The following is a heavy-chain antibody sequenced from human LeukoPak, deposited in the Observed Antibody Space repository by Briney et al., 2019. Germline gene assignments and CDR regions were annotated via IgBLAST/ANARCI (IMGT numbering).Heavy chain of an antibody. CDR1: GGSFSGYY. CDR3: ARGGNKGATAPDTGQYYFDY. V-gene: IGHV4-34*01. J-gene: IGHJ4*02. CDR2: INHIGST. Sequence: SETLSLTCAVYGGSFSGYYWSWIRQPPGKGLEWIGEINHIGSTNYNPSLKSRVTISVDTSKNQFSLKLSSVTAADTAVYYCARGGNKGATAPDTGQYYFDYWGQGTLVTVSS. D-gene: IGHD1-26*01.